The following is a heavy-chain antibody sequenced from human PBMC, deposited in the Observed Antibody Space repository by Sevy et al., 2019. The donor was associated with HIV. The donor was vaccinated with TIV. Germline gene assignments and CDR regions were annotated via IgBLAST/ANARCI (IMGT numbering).Heavy chain of an antibody. CDR1: GFTFSDYY. CDR3: AGEGIAARVASWFDP. V-gene: IGHV3-11*06. J-gene: IGHJ5*02. CDR2: ISSSSSYT. Sequence: GGSLRLSCAASGFTFSDYYMSWIRQAPGKGLEWVSYISSSSSYTNYADSVKGRFTISRDNAKNSLYLQMNSLRAEDTAVYYGAGEGIAARVASWFDPWGQGTLVTVSS. D-gene: IGHD6-6*01.